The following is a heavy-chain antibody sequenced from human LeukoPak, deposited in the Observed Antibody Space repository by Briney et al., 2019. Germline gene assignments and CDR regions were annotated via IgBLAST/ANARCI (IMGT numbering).Heavy chain of an antibody. CDR2: INHSGST. V-gene: IGHV4-34*01. CDR3: AREPYDSSGYGYFDI. Sequence: SETLSLTCAVYGGSFSGYYWSWIRQPPGKGLEWIGEINHSGSTNYNPSLKSRVTISVDTSKNQFSLKLSSVTAADTAVYYCAREPYDSSGYGYFDIWGQGTMVTVSS. D-gene: IGHD3-22*01. J-gene: IGHJ3*02. CDR1: GGSFSGYY.